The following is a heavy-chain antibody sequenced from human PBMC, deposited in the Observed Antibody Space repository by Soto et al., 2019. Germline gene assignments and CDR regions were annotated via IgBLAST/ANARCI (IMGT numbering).Heavy chain of an antibody. CDR2: ISPSNGNT. Sequence: ASVKVSCKASGYTFTSYGLSWVRQAPGQGLEWMGWISPSNGNTNYAQNLQGRVTVTTDTSTSTAYMELRSLRSDDTAVYYCARGGLGRGSYYVHGGQGTLVTVSS. D-gene: IGHD1-26*01. V-gene: IGHV1-18*01. CDR1: GYTFTSYG. J-gene: IGHJ4*02. CDR3: ARGGLGRGSYYVH.